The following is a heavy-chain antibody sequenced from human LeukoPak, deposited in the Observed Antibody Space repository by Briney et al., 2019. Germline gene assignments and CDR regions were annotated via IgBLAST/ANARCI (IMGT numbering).Heavy chain of an antibody. Sequence: GGSLRLSCAASGLTFSNYGLHWVRQAPGKGLEWVDLTRYDKSDIYYVDSVKGRFTISRDNSKNILYLQMNSLRAEDTAVYFCARGTATHQYSFDYWGQGTLVTVSS. CDR3: ARGTATHQYSFDY. D-gene: IGHD2-2*01. CDR2: TRYDKSDI. V-gene: IGHV3-30*02. CDR1: GLTFSNYG. J-gene: IGHJ4*02.